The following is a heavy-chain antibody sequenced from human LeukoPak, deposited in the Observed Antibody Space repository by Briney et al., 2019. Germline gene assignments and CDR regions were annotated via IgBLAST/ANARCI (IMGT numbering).Heavy chain of an antibody. D-gene: IGHD4-17*01. Sequence: PGGSLRLSCAASGFTVSSTYMNWVRQAPGKGLEWVSVIFGAGGTYYADSVKGRFTISRDKSNNTLYLQMNSLRAEDTAVYFCARELVYGEPFDPWGQGTLVTVSS. J-gene: IGHJ5*02. CDR3: ARELVYGEPFDP. CDR1: GFTVSSTY. V-gene: IGHV3-66*01. CDR2: IFGAGGT.